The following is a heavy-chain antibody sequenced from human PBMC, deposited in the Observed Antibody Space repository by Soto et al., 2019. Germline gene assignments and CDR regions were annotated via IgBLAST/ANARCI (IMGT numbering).Heavy chain of an antibody. Sequence: QVQLVQSGAEVKKPGSSVKVSCKASGGTFSSYAISWVRQAPGQGLEWMGGIIPIFGTANYAQKFQGRVTITADESTSTAYMELSSLRSEDTAVYYCARVESVVTATFVHGSTGWFDPWGQGTLVTVSS. D-gene: IGHD2-21*02. CDR1: GGTFSSYA. V-gene: IGHV1-69*01. J-gene: IGHJ5*02. CDR3: ARVESVVTATFVHGSTGWFDP. CDR2: IIPIFGTA.